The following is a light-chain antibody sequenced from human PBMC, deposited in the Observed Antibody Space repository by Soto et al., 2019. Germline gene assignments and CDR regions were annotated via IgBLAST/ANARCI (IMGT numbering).Light chain of an antibody. Sequence: DMQLTQSPSFLSASVGDRVTITCRASQNINTFLAWYQHKPGKAPNLLIFAASTLLGGVPSRFSGSGSGTEFSLTISSLQPEDFATYYCQQLNTYPFTFGPGTKVEI. J-gene: IGKJ3*01. CDR3: QQLNTYPFT. CDR2: AAS. V-gene: IGKV1-9*01. CDR1: QNINTF.